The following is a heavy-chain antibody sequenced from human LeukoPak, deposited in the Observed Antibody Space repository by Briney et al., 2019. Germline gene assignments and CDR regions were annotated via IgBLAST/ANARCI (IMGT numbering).Heavy chain of an antibody. CDR2: IYYSGGT. D-gene: IGHD3-22*01. V-gene: IGHV4-59*11. J-gene: IGHJ4*02. Sequence: SETLSLTCIVSGDSISSHYWSWIRQPPGKGLEYIGYIYYSGGTDYNPSLKSRVTISLDTSKNQFSLNLTSVTAADTAVYYCARRSGVLDSRDYRYHFDFWGQGTLVTVSS. CDR1: GDSISSHY. CDR3: ARRSGVLDSRDYRYHFDF.